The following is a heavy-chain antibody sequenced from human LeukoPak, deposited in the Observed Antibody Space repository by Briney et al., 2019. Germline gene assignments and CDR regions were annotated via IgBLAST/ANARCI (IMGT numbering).Heavy chain of an antibody. CDR1: GGSVSSGSYY. J-gene: IGHJ4*02. V-gene: IGHV4-61*01. CDR2: IYYSGST. Sequence: PSETLSLTCTVSGGSVSSGSYYWSWIRQPPGKGLEWIGYIYYSGSTNYNHSLKSRVTISVDTSKNQFSLKLSSVTAADTAVYYCARARRGDYVPDYWGQGTLVTVSS. D-gene: IGHD4-17*01. CDR3: ARARRGDYVPDY.